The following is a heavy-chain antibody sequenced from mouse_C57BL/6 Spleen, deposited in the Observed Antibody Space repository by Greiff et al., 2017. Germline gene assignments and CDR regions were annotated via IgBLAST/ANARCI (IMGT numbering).Heavy chain of an antibody. D-gene: IGHD1-1*01. Sequence: VQLVESGAELVRPGASVTLSCKASGYTFTDYEMHWVKQTPVHGLEWIGAIDPETGGTAYNQKFKGKAILTADKSSSTAYMELRSLTSEDSAVYYCTNYYGSSYESPHYAMDYWGQGTSVTVSS. J-gene: IGHJ4*01. CDR3: TNYYGSSYESPHYAMDY. V-gene: IGHV1-15*01. CDR2: IDPETGGT. CDR1: GYTFTDYE.